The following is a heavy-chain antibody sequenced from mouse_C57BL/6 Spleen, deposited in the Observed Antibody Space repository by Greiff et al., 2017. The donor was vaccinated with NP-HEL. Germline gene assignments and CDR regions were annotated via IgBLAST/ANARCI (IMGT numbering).Heavy chain of an antibody. V-gene: IGHV1-64*01. CDR1: GYTFTSYW. J-gene: IGHJ1*03. CDR3: ARSGGSSLYWYFDV. CDR2: IHPNSGST. D-gene: IGHD1-1*01. Sequence: QVHVKQPGAELVKPGASVKLSCKASGYTFTSYWMHWVKQRPGQGLEWIGMIHPNSGSTNYNEKFKGKATLTVDKSSSTAYMQLSSLTSEDSAVYYCARSGGSSLYWYFDVWGTGTTVTVSS.